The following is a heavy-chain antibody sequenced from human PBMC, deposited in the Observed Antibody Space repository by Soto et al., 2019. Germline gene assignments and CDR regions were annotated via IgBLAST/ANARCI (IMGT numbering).Heavy chain of an antibody. CDR3: ARDLEAAAY. CDR2: INPLPTSGST. V-gene: IGHV1-46*01. CDR1: GYIFTNYY. D-gene: IGHD6-13*01. J-gene: IGHJ4*02. Sequence: QVQLVQSGAEVKKPGASVKVSCKASGYIFTNYYIHWVRQAPGQGLEWMAIINPLPTSGSTNYAQKFQGRVTVTRDTSTSTVYLELSSLRSDDTAVYYCARDLEAAAYWGQGTQVTVSS.